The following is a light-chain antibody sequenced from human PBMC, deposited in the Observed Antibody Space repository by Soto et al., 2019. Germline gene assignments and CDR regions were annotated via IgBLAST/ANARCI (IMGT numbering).Light chain of an antibody. J-gene: IGLJ3*02. V-gene: IGLV1-40*01. Sequence: QSVLTQPPSVSGAPGQRVTISCTGSSSNIGAGYYVHWYQQLPGTAPKLLIYGDTNRHSGVPDRFSGSKSGTSASLAITGLQAEDEADYYCQSYDSSLSGWVFGGGTKLTVL. CDR2: GDT. CDR1: SSNIGAGYY. CDR3: QSYDSSLSGWV.